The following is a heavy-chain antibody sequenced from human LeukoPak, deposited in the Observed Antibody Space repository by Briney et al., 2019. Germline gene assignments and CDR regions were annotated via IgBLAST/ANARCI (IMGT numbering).Heavy chain of an antibody. D-gene: IGHD2-15*01. CDR1: GFTVSSNY. J-gene: IGHJ4*02. Sequence: GGSLRLSCAASGFTVSSNYMSWVRQAPGKGLEWVSVISNNGGYTYYADSVQGRFTISRDNSKSTLCLQMNSLRAEDTAVYYCAKQLGYCSDGSCYFPYWGQGTLVTISS. V-gene: IGHV3-53*01. CDR2: ISNNGGYT. CDR3: AKQLGYCSDGSCYFPY.